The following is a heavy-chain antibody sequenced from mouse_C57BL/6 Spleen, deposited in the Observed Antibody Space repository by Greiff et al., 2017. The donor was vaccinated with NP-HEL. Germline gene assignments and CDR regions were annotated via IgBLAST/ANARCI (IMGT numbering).Heavy chain of an antibody. J-gene: IGHJ4*01. D-gene: IGHD3-1*01. V-gene: IGHV5-16*01. CDR1: GFTFSDYY. Sequence: EVQLQESEGGLVQPGSSMKLSCTASGFTFSDYYMAWVRQVPEKGLEWVANINYDGSSTYYLDSLKSRFIISRDNAKNILYLQMSSLKSEDTATYYCARRGYGELDYWGQGTSVTVSS. CDR2: INYDGSST. CDR3: ARRGYGELDY.